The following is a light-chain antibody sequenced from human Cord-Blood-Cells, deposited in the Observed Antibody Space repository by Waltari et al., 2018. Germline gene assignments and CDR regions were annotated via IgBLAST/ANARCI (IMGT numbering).Light chain of an antibody. V-gene: IGLV4-69*01. J-gene: IGLJ2*01. CDR3: QTWGTGIVV. Sequence: QLVLTQSPSASASLGASVKLTCTLSSGHSSYAIAWHQQQPEKGPRYLMKLNSDGSHSKGDGIPDRFSGSSSGAERYLTISSLQSEDEADYYCQTWGTGIVVFG. CDR1: SGHSSYA. CDR2: LNSDGSH.